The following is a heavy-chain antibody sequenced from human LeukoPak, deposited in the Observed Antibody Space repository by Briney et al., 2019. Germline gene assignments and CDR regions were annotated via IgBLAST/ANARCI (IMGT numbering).Heavy chain of an antibody. CDR3: ARDAVDPHYYYDTDRGAFDI. Sequence: GSPCPSRAASGFSFSSYSMNWVCQAPGKGLEWVSYISSSSSTIYYADSLKGRFTISRDNAKNSLYLQMNSLRDEDTAVYYCARDAVDPHYYYDTDRGAFDIWGQG. V-gene: IGHV3-48*02. J-gene: IGHJ3*02. CDR2: ISSSSSTI. D-gene: IGHD3-22*01. CDR1: GFSFSSYS.